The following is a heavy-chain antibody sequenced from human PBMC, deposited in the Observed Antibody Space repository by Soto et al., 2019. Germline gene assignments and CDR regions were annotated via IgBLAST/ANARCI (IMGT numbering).Heavy chain of an antibody. V-gene: IGHV1-3*01. J-gene: IGHJ2*01. Sequence: QVQLVQSGAEVKKPGASVKVSCTASGYSFANYVLYWVRQAPGQRLEWMGWINAGNGNTKYSQKFQGRVTITRDTSASTAHMELNSLTSEDTAVYYCARVGTAVTTSWHFDLWGRGTLVTVSS. CDR1: GYSFANYV. D-gene: IGHD4-17*01. CDR2: INAGNGNT. CDR3: ARVGTAVTTSWHFDL.